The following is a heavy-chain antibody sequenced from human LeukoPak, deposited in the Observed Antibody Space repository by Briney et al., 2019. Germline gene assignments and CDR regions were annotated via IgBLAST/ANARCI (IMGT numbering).Heavy chain of an antibody. CDR3: AKARVLWFGDFDY. V-gene: IGHV3-30*02. CDR2: IAHHGSNK. Sequence: TGGSLRLSCAASGFTFSRNAIHWVRQGPGKGLEWVSYIAHHGSNKYYADSVKGRFTISRDNSKNTLYLQMNSLRAEDTAVYYCAKARVLWFGDFDYWGQGTLVTASS. CDR1: GFTFSRNA. J-gene: IGHJ4*02. D-gene: IGHD3-10*01.